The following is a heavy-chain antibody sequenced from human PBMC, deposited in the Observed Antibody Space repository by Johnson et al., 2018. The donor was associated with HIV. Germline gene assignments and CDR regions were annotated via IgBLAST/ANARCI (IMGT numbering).Heavy chain of an antibody. J-gene: IGHJ3*02. CDR2: IWYDGSNK. V-gene: IGHV3-33*06. Sequence: QMQLVESGGGVVQPGRSLRLSCAASGFTFSSYGMHWVRQAPGKGLEWVAVIWYDGSNKYSADSVKGRFTISRDNSKNTLYLQMNSLRAEDTAGYYCAKSGYCGSYDRMGAFDIWGQGTMVTVSS. D-gene: IGHD1-26*01. CDR1: GFTFSSYG. CDR3: AKSGYCGSYDRMGAFDI.